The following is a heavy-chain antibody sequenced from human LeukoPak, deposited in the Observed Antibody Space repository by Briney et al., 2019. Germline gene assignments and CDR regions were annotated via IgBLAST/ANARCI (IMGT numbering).Heavy chain of an antibody. CDR2: IWYDGSNK. CDR3: VRGLRSGGLDYSFDY. Sequence: GGSLRLSCAASGFTFSSYGMHWVRQAPGKGLEWVAVIWYDGSNKYYADSVKGRFTISRDNSKNTLFLQMSSLRAEDTAVYYCVRGLRSGGLDYSFDYWGQGIEVTVSS. V-gene: IGHV3-33*01. J-gene: IGHJ4*02. D-gene: IGHD1-1*01. CDR1: GFTFSSYG.